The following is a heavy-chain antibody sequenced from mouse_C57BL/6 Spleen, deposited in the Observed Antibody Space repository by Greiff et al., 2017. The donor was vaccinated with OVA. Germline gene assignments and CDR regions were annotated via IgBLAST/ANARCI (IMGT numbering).Heavy chain of an antibody. D-gene: IGHD1-1*01. CDR3: ARRYYYGFSWFAY. Sequence: QVQLKESGAELVKPGASVKMSCKASGYTFTTYPIEWMKQNHGKSLEWIGNFHPYNDDTKYNEKFKGKATLTVEKSSSTVYLELSRLTSDDSAVYYCARRYYYGFSWFAYWGQGTLVTVSA. CDR1: GYTFTTYP. V-gene: IGHV1-47*01. J-gene: IGHJ3*01. CDR2: FHPYNDDT.